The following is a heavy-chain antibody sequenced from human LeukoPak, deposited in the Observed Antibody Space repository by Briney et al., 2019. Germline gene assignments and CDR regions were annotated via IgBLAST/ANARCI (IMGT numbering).Heavy chain of an antibody. CDR1: GYTFTSYG. Sequence: ASVKVSCKDSGYTFTSYGISWVRPAPGQGLEWMGWISAYNGNTNYAQKLQGRVTMTTDTSTSTAYMELRSLRPDDTAVYYCARDPAMHCGGDCPSGYWGQGTLVTVSS. CDR2: ISAYNGNT. D-gene: IGHD2-21*02. CDR3: ARDPAMHCGGDCPSGY. J-gene: IGHJ4*02. V-gene: IGHV1-18*01.